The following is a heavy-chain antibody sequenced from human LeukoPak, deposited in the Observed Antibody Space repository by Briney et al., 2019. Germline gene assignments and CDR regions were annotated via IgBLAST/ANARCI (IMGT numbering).Heavy chain of an antibody. CDR3: ARATAQIDY. Sequence: GGSLRLSCAASGFTFSNYNMNWVRQAPGKGLEWVSYISSSSSTIYYADSMKGRFTISRDNAKNSLYLQMNSLRAEDTAAYYCARATAQIDYWGQGTLVTVSS. V-gene: IGHV3-48*01. D-gene: IGHD4-17*01. J-gene: IGHJ4*02. CDR1: GFTFSNYN. CDR2: ISSSSSTI.